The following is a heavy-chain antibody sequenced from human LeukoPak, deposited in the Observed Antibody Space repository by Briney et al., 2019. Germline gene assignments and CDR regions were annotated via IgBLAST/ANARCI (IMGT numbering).Heavy chain of an antibody. Sequence: SETLSLTCAVYGGSFGGYYWSWIRQPPGKGLEWIGEINHSGSTNYNPSLKSRVTMSVDTSKSQFSLNLMSVTAADTAVYYCTRDTGTTGEVKFDPWGQGTLVTVSS. D-gene: IGHD4-17*01. V-gene: IGHV4-34*01. CDR1: GGSFGGYY. CDR2: INHSGST. CDR3: TRDTGTTGEVKFDP. J-gene: IGHJ5*02.